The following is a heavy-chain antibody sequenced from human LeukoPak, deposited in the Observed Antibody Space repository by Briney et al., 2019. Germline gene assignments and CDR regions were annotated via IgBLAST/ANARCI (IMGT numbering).Heavy chain of an antibody. V-gene: IGHV3-30-3*01. CDR3: ARGLTGYSGYEVN. D-gene: IGHD5-12*01. Sequence: GGSLRLSCAASGFTFSSYAMHWVRQAPGKGLEWVAVISYDGSNKYYADSVKGRFTISRDNSKNTLYLQMNSLRAEDTAVYYCARGLTGYSGYEVNWGQGTLVTVSS. CDR1: GFTFSSYA. J-gene: IGHJ4*02. CDR2: ISYDGSNK.